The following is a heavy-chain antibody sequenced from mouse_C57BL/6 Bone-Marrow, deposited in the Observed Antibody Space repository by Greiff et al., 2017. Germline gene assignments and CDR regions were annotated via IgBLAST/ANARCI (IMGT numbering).Heavy chain of an antibody. CDR3: ARDTTVVKDY. CDR1: GYTFTDYY. CDR2: INPNNGGT. Sequence: VQLQQSGPELVKPGASVKISCKASGYTFTDYYMNWVKQSHGKSLEWIGDINPNNGGTSYNQKFKGKATLTVDKSSSTAYMELRSLTSEDSAVYYCARDTTVVKDYWGQGTTLTVSS. V-gene: IGHV1-26*01. J-gene: IGHJ2*01. D-gene: IGHD1-1*01.